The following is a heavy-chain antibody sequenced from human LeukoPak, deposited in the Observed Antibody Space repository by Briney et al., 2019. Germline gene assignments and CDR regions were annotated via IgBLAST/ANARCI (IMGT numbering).Heavy chain of an antibody. CDR1: GYTLTSYD. Sequence: ASVWVSCKASGYTLTSYDINWVRQATGQGLEWMGWMNLNSGNTGYAQKFQGRVTMTRNTSISTAYKELSSLRSEDTAVYYCARSEHSSSTNCARGAFDIWGQGIMLTVSS. J-gene: IGHJ3*02. CDR2: MNLNSGNT. V-gene: IGHV1-8*01. D-gene: IGHD2-2*01. CDR3: ARSEHSSSTNCARGAFDI.